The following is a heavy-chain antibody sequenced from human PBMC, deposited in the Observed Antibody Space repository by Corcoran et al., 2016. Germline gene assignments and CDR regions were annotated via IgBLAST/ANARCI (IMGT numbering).Heavy chain of an antibody. V-gene: IGHV1-18*01. CDR3: ARNSYYDFWSGYYWWYFDY. CDR1: GYTFTSYG. CDR2: ISAYNGNT. J-gene: IGHJ4*02. Sequence: QVQLVQSGAEVKKPGASVKVSCKASGYTFTSYGISWVRQAPGQGLEWMGWISAYNGNTNYAQKLQGRVTMTTDTSTSTAYMELRSLRSDDTAVYYCARNSYYDFWSGYYWWYFDYWGQGTLVTVSS. D-gene: IGHD3-3*01.